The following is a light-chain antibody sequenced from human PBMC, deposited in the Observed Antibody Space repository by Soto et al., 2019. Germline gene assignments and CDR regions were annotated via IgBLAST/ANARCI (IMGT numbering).Light chain of an antibody. Sequence: SYELTQPPSVSASPGQTARITCSGEALPKQFAYWYQQKSGQAPLLVIYKDTERPSGIPERFSGSSSGTTATLIISGVQAEDEADYYCQSSGTSVLHPVLFGGGTKLTVL. CDR1: ALPKQF. CDR3: QSSGTSVLHPVL. J-gene: IGLJ2*01. CDR2: KDT. V-gene: IGLV3-25*02.